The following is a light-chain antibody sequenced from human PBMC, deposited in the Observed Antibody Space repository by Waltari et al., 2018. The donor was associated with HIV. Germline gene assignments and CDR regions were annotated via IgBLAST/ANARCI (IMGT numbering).Light chain of an antibody. J-gene: IGKJ2*01. CDR3: QQYNNWPPYT. CDR2: ATS. CDR1: QSVRGN. Sequence: EIVMTQSPATLSVSPGERATLSCTSRQSVRGNVAAYPQTPGQALRSLSDATSTRATCIPAVVSGSRAGTEFTLTIGSLQSEAFAVHDCQQYNNWPPYTFGQGNKLEIK. V-gene: IGKV3-15*01.